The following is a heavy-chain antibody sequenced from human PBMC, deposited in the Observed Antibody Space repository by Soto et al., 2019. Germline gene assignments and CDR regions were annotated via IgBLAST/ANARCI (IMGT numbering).Heavy chain of an antibody. J-gene: IGHJ4*02. V-gene: IGHV3-23*01. CDR3: AREDGIVGTTSAFDY. D-gene: IGHD1-26*01. Sequence: PRGSLRLACAASVFTVSSFDMSWVRQAPGKGLEWVSGISGSGGNTNFADSVKGRFTISRDNAKNSLYLQMNSLRAEDTAVYYCAREDGIVGTTSAFDYWGQGTLVTVSS. CDR2: ISGSGGNT. CDR1: VFTVSSFD.